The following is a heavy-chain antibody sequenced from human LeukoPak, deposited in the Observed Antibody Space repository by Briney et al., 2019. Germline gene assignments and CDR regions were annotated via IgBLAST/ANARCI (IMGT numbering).Heavy chain of an antibody. CDR3: ARSLYDSSGYYYQYFQH. D-gene: IGHD3-22*01. J-gene: IGHJ1*01. Sequence: GESLKISCKGSGYSFTSYWIGWVRQMPGKGLEWMGIIYLGDSDTRYSPSFQGQVTISADKSISTAYLQWSSLKASDTAMYYCARSLYDSSGYYYQYFQHWGQGTLVTVSS. CDR2: IYLGDSDT. CDR1: GYSFTSYW. V-gene: IGHV5-51*01.